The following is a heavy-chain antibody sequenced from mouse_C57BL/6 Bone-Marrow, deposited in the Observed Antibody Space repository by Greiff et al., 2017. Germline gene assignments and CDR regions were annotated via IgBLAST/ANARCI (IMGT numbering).Heavy chain of an antibody. J-gene: IGHJ4*01. D-gene: IGHD1-1*01. CDR3: AITPYCYGSSYGYAMDY. Sequence: QVHVKQPGAELVKPGASVKVSCKASGYTFTSYWMHWVKQRPGQGLEWIGRIHPSDSDTNYNQKLKGKATLTVDKSSSTAYMQLSSLTSEDSAVYYCAITPYCYGSSYGYAMDYWGQGTSVTVSS. CDR2: IHPSDSDT. V-gene: IGHV1-74*01. CDR1: GYTFTSYW.